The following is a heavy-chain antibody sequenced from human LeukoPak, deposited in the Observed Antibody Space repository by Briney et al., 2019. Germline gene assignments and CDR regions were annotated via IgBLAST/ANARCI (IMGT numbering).Heavy chain of an antibody. D-gene: IGHD6-13*01. CDR2: ISYDGSNK. Sequence: GGSLRLSCAASGFIFSNNWMSWVRQAPGKGLEWVAVISYDGSNKYYADSVKGRFTISRDNSKNTLYLQMNSLRAEDTAVYYCAKDTAAGTHVYYYGMDVWGQGTTVTVSS. J-gene: IGHJ6*02. CDR1: GFIFSNNW. CDR3: AKDTAAGTHVYYYGMDV. V-gene: IGHV3-30*18.